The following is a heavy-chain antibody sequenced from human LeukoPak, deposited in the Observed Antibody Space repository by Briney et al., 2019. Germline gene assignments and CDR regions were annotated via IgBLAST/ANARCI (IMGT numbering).Heavy chain of an antibody. V-gene: IGHV1-18*01. J-gene: IGHJ5*02. CDR2: ISAYNGNT. Sequence: GASVKVSCKASGYTFTSYGISWVRQAPGQGLEWMGWISAYNGNTNYAQKLQGRVTMTTDTSTSTAYMELRSLRSDDTAVYYCARAGKTYYYGTSVYYHWGQGTLVTVSS. CDR1: GYTFTSYG. D-gene: IGHD3-22*01. CDR3: ARAGKTYYYGTSVYYH.